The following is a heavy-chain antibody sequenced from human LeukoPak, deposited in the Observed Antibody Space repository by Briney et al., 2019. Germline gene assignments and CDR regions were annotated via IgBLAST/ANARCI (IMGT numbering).Heavy chain of an antibody. CDR1: GYTFTSYG. D-gene: IGHD3-10*01. CDR2: ISAYNGNT. J-gene: IGHJ4*02. Sequence: ASLKVSCKASGYTFTSYGINWVRQAPGQGLEWMGWISAYNGNTNYAQKLQGRVTMTTDTSTSTAYMELRSLRSDDTAVYYCARGAGYYGSGSYYNEFDYWGQGTLVTVSS. CDR3: ARGAGYYGSGSYYNEFDY. V-gene: IGHV1-18*01.